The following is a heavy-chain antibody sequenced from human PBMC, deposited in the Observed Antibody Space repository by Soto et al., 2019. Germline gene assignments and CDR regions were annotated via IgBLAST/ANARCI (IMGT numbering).Heavy chain of an antibody. CDR3: ATWHEREHAYDV. Sequence: GGSLRLSCAAFGLTISGKKYVAWVRQAPGKGLEWVSALYDVDGSFYADSVKGRFTTSXXXSXXXXXLXXNDXRPXDTAVYYCATWHEREHAYDVWGQGTTVTVSS. CDR1: GLTISGKKY. V-gene: IGHV3-53*01. J-gene: IGHJ3*01. CDR2: LYDVDGS. D-gene: IGHD1-1*01.